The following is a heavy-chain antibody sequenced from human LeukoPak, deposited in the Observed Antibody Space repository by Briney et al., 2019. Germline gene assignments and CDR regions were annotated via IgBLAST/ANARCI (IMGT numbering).Heavy chain of an antibody. D-gene: IGHD3-16*01. CDR3: ARDYVAYYGMDV. J-gene: IGHJ6*02. CDR2: IIPILGIA. CDR1: GGTFSSYA. V-gene: IGHV1-69*04. Sequence: SVKVSCKASGGTFSSYAISWVRQAPGQGLEWMGRIIPILGIANYAQKFQGRVTITADKSTSTAYMELSSLRSEDTAVYYCARDYVAYYGMDVWGQGTTVTVSS.